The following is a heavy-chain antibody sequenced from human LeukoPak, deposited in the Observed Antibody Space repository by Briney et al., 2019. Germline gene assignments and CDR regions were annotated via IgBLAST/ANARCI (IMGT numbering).Heavy chain of an antibody. V-gene: IGHV3-53*01. CDR2: IYSGGST. CDR1: GFSFSEHG. J-gene: IGHJ4*02. Sequence: GGSLRLSCTASGFSFSEHGMHWVRQAPGKGLEWVSVIYSGGSTYYADSVKGRFTISRDNSKNTLYLQMNSLRAEDTAVYYCARDGYSFGHDFDYWGQGTLVTVSS. D-gene: IGHD5-18*01. CDR3: ARDGYSFGHDFDY.